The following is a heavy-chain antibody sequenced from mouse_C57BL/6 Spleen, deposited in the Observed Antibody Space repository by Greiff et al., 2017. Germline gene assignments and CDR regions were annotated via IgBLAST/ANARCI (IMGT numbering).Heavy chain of an antibody. CDR3: ARSNNDDYFDY. J-gene: IGHJ2*01. CDR2: IDPSDSYT. Sequence: VQLQQPGAELVKPGASVKLSCKASGYTFTSYWMQWVKQRPGQGLEWIGEIDPSDSYTNYNQKFKGKATLTVDTSSSTAYMQLSSLTSEDSAVYYCARSNNDDYFDYWGQGTTLTVSS. V-gene: IGHV1-50*01. CDR1: GYTFTSYW. D-gene: IGHD5-2*01.